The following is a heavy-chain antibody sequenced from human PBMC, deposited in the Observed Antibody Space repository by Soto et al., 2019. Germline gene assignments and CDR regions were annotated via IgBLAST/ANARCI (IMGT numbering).Heavy chain of an antibody. V-gene: IGHV3-30*18. CDR2: ISYDGSNK. D-gene: IGHD1-26*01. CDR3: AKNLGATTDWYFDL. CDR1: GFTFSSYG. Sequence: SLRLSCAASGFTFSSYGMHWVRQAPGKGLEWVAVISYDGSNKYYADSVKGRFTISRDNSKNTLYLQMNSLRAEDTAVYYCAKNLGATTDWYFDLWSRGTLVTVSS. J-gene: IGHJ2*01.